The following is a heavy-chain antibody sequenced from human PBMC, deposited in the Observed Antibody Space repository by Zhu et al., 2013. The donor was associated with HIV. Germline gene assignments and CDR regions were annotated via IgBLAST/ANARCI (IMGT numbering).Heavy chain of an antibody. CDR1: GYTFTGYY. V-gene: IGHV1-2*02. CDR3: ARGVSLESGGGFLEWLNPNFDY. Sequence: QVQLVQSGAEVKKPGASVKVSCKASGYTFTGYYMHWVRQAPGQGLEWMGWINPNSGGTNYAQKFQGRVTMTRDTSISTAYMELSRLRSDDTAVYYCARGVSLESGGGFLEWLNPNFDYWGQGTLVTVSS. CDR2: INPNSGGT. D-gene: IGHD3-3*01. J-gene: IGHJ4*02.